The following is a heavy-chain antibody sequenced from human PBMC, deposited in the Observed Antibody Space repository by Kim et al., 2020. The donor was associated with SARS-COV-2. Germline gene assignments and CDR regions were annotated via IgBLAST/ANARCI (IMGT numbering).Heavy chain of an antibody. CDR3: AYMVRGVWSKYYFDY. CDR1: GGTFSSYA. Sequence: SVKVSCKASGGTFSSYAISWVRQAPGQGLEWMGGIIPIFGTANYAQKFQGRVTITADESTSTAYMELSSLRSEDTAVYYCAYMVRGVWSKYYFDYWGQGTLVTVSS. D-gene: IGHD3-10*01. J-gene: IGHJ4*02. CDR2: IIPIFGTA. V-gene: IGHV1-69*13.